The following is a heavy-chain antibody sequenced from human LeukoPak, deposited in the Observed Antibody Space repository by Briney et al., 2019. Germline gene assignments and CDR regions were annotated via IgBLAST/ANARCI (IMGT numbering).Heavy chain of an antibody. V-gene: IGHV1-18*01. CDR1: GYTFTKYG. J-gene: IGHJ4*02. CDR2: INPYNGNT. CDR3: ARDQHDHVWGSYRPYFDY. D-gene: IGHD3-16*02. Sequence: ASVKVCCKASGYTFTKYGISWVRQAPGQGLEWMGNINPYNGNTNYAQNLQGRVTMTTDTSTNTAYMELRSLRSDDTAVYYCARDQHDHVWGSYRPYFDYWGQGTLVTVSS.